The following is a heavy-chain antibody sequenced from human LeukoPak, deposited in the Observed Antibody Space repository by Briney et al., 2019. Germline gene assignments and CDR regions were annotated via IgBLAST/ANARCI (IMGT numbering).Heavy chain of an antibody. J-gene: IGHJ4*02. CDR3: AREAAAGTFYFDY. Sequence: SETLSLTCTVSGGSISSGDYYWSWIRQPPGKGLEWIGYIYYSGSTYYNPSLKSRVTISVDTSKNQFSLKLSSVTAADTAVYYCAREAAAGTFYFDYWGQGTLVTVSS. V-gene: IGHV4-30-4*08. CDR1: GGSISSGDYY. D-gene: IGHD6-13*01. CDR2: IYYSGST.